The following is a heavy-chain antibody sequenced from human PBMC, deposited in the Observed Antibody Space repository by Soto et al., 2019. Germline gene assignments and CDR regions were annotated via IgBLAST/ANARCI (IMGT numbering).Heavy chain of an antibody. J-gene: IGHJ6*03. CDR2: IYYSGST. CDR1: GGSISSYY. Sequence: SETLSLTCTVSGGSISSYYWSWIRQPPGKGLEWIGYIYYSGSTNYNPSLKSRVTISVATSKNQFSLKLSSVTAADTAVYYCARRTVGKYQLLFPGDDYYYYMDVWGKGTTVTVSS. D-gene: IGHD2-2*01. CDR3: ARRTVGKYQLLFPGDDYYYYMDV. V-gene: IGHV4-59*01.